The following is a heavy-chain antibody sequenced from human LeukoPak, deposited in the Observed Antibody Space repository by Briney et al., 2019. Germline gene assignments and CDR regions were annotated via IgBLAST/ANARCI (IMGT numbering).Heavy chain of an antibody. D-gene: IGHD3-16*01. Sequence: PSETLSLTCSVSHYSISSGYYWGWIRQPPGKGLQWIGSVFHSGTTYYNPSLKSRVTLSVDTSKNQFSLKLSSVTAADTAMYFCARDGGVTRYYYYMDVWGKGTTVTVSS. CDR3: ARDGGVTRYYYYMDV. V-gene: IGHV4-38-2*02. CDR1: HYSISSGYY. CDR2: VFHSGTT. J-gene: IGHJ6*03.